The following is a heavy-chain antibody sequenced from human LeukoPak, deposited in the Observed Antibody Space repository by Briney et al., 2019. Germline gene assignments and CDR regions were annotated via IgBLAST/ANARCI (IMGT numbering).Heavy chain of an antibody. V-gene: IGHV1-69*04. Sequence: SVKVSCKASGGTFISYAISWVRQAPGQGLEWMGRIIPILGIANYAQKFQGRVTITADKSTSTAYMELSSLRSEDTAVYYCAREDTAMVIDFDYWGQGTLVTVSS. CDR2: IIPILGIA. CDR3: AREDTAMVIDFDY. D-gene: IGHD5-18*01. J-gene: IGHJ4*02. CDR1: GGTFISYA.